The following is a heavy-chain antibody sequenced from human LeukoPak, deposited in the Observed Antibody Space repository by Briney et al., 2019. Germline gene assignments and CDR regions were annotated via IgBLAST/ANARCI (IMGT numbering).Heavy chain of an antibody. D-gene: IGHD2-15*01. J-gene: IGHJ4*02. Sequence: SETLSLTCTVSGGSISSYYWSWIRQPAGKGLEWIGRIYTSGSTNYNPSLKSRVTISVDTSKNQFSLKLTSVTAADTAVYYCARDRCSGGSCYSSDYWGQGTLVTVSS. CDR3: ARDRCSGGSCYSSDY. V-gene: IGHV4-4*07. CDR2: IYTSGST. CDR1: GGSISSYY.